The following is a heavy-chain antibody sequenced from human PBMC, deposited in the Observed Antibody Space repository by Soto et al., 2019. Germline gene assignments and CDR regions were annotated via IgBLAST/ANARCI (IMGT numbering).Heavy chain of an antibody. CDR3: AKGGLQYCSGGSCPYYYGLDV. Sequence: QVQLVESGGGVVQPGRSLSLSCAASGFTFSSYSIHWVRQAPGKGLEWVAVISYDGSNKYYADSVKGRFSISRDNSKNTLSLQMNSLRPAATAVYYCAKGGLQYCSGGSCPYYYGLDVWGHGTTVTVSS. J-gene: IGHJ6*02. D-gene: IGHD2-15*01. CDR2: ISYDGSNK. CDR1: GFTFSSYS. V-gene: IGHV3-30*18.